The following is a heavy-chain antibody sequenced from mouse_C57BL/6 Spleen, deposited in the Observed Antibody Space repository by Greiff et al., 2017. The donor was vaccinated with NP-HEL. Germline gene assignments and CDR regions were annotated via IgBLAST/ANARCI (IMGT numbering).Heavy chain of an antibody. V-gene: IGHV1-11*01. CDR3: GSSGYDDYYAMDY. CDR1: GYTFTDHI. D-gene: IGHD2-2*01. Sequence: LMESGAELASPGASVTLSCKASGYTFTDHIMNWVKKRPGQGLEWIGRIYPVSGETNYNQKFMGKATFSVDRSSSTVYMVLNSLTSEDPAVYYCGSSGYDDYYAMDYWGQGTSVTVSS. CDR2: IYPVSGET. J-gene: IGHJ4*01.